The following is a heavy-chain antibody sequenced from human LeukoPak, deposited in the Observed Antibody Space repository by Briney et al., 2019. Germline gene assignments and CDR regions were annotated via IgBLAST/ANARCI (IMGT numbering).Heavy chain of an antibody. CDR3: AREGLKRWTVGRYFDY. CDR1: GGSISSYY. Sequence: SETLSLTCTVSGGSISSYYWSWIRQPPGKGLEWIGYIYYSGSTNYNPSLKSRVTISVDTSKNQFSLKLSSVTAADTAVYYCAREGLKRWTVGRYFDYWGQGTLVTVSS. J-gene: IGHJ4*02. D-gene: IGHD3/OR15-3a*01. CDR2: IYYSGST. V-gene: IGHV4-59*08.